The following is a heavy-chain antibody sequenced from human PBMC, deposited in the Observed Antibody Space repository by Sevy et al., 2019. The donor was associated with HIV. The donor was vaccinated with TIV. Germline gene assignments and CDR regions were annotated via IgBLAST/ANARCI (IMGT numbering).Heavy chain of an antibody. V-gene: IGHV4-59*01. CDR2: IYYSGST. D-gene: IGHD3-3*01. CDR1: GCSISSYY. Sequence: SETLSLTCAVSGCSISSYYWSWIRQPPGKGLEWIGYIYYSGSTNYNPSLKSRVTISVDTSKNQFSLKLSSVTAADIAVYYCARGESYDFWSGPDNGFDIWGQGTLVTVSS. CDR3: ARGESYDFWSGPDNGFDI. J-gene: IGHJ5*02.